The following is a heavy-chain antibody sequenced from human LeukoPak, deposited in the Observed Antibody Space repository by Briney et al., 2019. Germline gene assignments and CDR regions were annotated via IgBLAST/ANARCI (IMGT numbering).Heavy chain of an antibody. CDR3: AKNGQSGFSFDP. V-gene: IGHV4-34*01. D-gene: IGHD1-26*01. CDR1: GGSLSGHY. Sequence: PSETLSLTCAVSGGSLSGHYWSWIRQSPGKGLEWIGESGESGGTKFNPSLKSRVSISADTSKNQFSLKLRSVTAADTAVYYCAKNGQSGFSFDPWGQGTLVTVSS. CDR2: SGESGGT. J-gene: IGHJ5*02.